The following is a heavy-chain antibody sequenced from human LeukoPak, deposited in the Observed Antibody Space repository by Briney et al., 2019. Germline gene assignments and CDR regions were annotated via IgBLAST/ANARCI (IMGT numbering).Heavy chain of an antibody. D-gene: IGHD3-10*01. V-gene: IGHV3-7*04. CDR2: IKQDGSEK. CDR3: ASDREYYYGSGSFDY. Sequence: GGSLRLSCAASGFTFSDFYMSWVRQAPGKGLEWVANIKQDGSEKYYVDSVKGRFTISRDNAKNSLYLQMNSLRAEDTAVYYCASDREYYYGSGSFDYWGQGTLVTVSS. CDR1: GFTFSDFY. J-gene: IGHJ4*02.